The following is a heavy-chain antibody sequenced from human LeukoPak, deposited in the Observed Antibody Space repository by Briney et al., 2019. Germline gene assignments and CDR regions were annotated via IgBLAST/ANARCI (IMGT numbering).Heavy chain of an antibody. CDR3: ARGQQLVYFDY. CDR1: GGSISSYY. D-gene: IGHD5-24*01. J-gene: IGHJ4*02. Sequence: SETLSLTCTVSGGSISSYYWSWIRQPPGKGLEWIGYISYSGSPNYNPSLKSPVTISVDTSKNQFSLKLSSVTAADTAVYYCARGQQLVYFDYWGQGTLVTVSS. V-gene: IGHV4-59*01. CDR2: ISYSGSP.